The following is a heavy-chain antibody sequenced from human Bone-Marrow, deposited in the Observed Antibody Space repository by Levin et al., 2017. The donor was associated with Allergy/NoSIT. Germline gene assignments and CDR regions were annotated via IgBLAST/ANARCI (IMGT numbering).Heavy chain of an antibody. D-gene: IGHD2-15*01. CDR3: AKAGAYCDGGSCSSYYYYYYMDV. Sequence: GGSLRLSCAASGFTFSSYAMTWVRLPPGKGLEWVSTISASGETTYSADSVKGRFTISRDNFKNTLYLQMNSLRAEDTAVYYCAKAGAYCDGGSCSSYYYYYYMDVWGKGTTVTVSS. J-gene: IGHJ6*03. CDR1: GFTFSSYA. V-gene: IGHV3-23*01. CDR2: ISASGETT.